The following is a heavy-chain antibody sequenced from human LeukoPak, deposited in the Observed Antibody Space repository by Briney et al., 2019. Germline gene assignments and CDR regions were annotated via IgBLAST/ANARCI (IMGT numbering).Heavy chain of an antibody. CDR1: GGSFSGYY. J-gene: IGHJ5*02. V-gene: IGHV4-34*01. CDR3: AREVGGWFGESTDWFDP. D-gene: IGHD3-10*01. CDR2: INHSGST. Sequence: NASETLSLTCAVYGGSFSGYYWSWIRQPPGKGLEWIGEINHSGSTNYNPSLKSRVTISVDTSKNQFSLKLSSVTAADTAVYYCAREVGGWFGESTDWFDPWGQGTLVTVSS.